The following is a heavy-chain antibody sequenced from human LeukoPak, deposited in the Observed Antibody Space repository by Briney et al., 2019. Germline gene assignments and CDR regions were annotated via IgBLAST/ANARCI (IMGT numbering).Heavy chain of an antibody. Sequence: SETLSLTCAVYGGSFSGYYWSWIRQPPGKGLEWIGEINHSGSTNYNPSLKSRVTISVDTSKNQFSLKLSSVTAADTAVYYCARDLGYCSGGSCYPWGQGTMVTVSS. J-gene: IGHJ3*01. V-gene: IGHV4-34*01. CDR2: INHSGST. CDR3: ARDLGYCSGGSCYP. D-gene: IGHD2-15*01. CDR1: GGSFSGYY.